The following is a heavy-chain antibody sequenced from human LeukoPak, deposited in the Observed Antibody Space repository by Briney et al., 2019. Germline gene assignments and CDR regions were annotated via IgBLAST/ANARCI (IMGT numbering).Heavy chain of an antibody. Sequence: ASVKVSCKASGYTFTGYYMHWFPQAPGQGLEWMGWINPKNGGTNYAQKFQGRVTMTRDTAFSTAYMELRWLRSDDTPVYYCARGPNTAAFDYWGQGTLVTVSS. V-gene: IGHV1-2*02. CDR3: ARGPNTAAFDY. D-gene: IGHD6-13*01. CDR2: INPKNGGT. CDR1: GYTFTGYY. J-gene: IGHJ4*02.